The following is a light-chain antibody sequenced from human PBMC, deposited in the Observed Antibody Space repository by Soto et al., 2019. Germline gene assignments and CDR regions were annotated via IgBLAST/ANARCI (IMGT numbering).Light chain of an antibody. CDR3: QAWDSSTWV. V-gene: IGLV3-1*01. J-gene: IGLJ3*02. CDR2: QDT. Sequence: SYELTQPPSVSVSPGQTANITCSGDKLGNKYAFWYQQKPGQAPVLVMYQDTKRPSGIPERFSGSNSGNTATLTISGTQAMDEADFYCQAWDSSTWVFGGGTKLTVL. CDR1: KLGNKY.